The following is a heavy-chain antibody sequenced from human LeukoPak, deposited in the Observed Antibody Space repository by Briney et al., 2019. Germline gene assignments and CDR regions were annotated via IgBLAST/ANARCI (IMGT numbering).Heavy chain of an antibody. CDR2: ISGSGNGFSI. CDR1: GFVFSIYT. J-gene: IGHJ4*02. V-gene: IGHV3-64D*06. CDR3: VKDFGRVRGTPDS. D-gene: IGHD3-16*01. Sequence: GSLRLSCSASGFVFSIYTMYWVRQTPGKGPEYVSTISGSGNGFSIYYADSVKGRFTISRDVSKSILYLQMNGLRSEDTAVYYCVKDFGRVRGTPDSWGQGTLVTVSS.